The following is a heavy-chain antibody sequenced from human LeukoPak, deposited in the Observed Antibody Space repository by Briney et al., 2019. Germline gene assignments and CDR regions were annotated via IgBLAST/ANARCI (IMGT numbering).Heavy chain of an antibody. CDR2: ISWKSGTI. CDR1: GFTFDDYA. CDR3: AELGITMIGGV. J-gene: IGHJ6*04. V-gene: IGHV3-9*01. D-gene: IGHD3-10*02. Sequence: GGSLRLSCAASGFTFDDYAMHWVRQGPGKGLEWVSGISWKSGTIYYADSVKGRFTISRDNAKNSLYLQMNSLRAEDTAVYYCAELGITMIGGVWGKGTTVTISS.